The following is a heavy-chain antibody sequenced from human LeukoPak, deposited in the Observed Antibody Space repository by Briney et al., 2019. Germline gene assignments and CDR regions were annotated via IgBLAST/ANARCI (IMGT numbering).Heavy chain of an antibody. D-gene: IGHD3-22*01. V-gene: IGHV3-74*01. J-gene: IGHJ1*01. CDR1: GFTFSTYW. Sequence: PGGSLRLSCAASGFTFSTYWMHWVRQAPGKGLVRVSRIKSDGGTNYADSVKGGFTISRDNAKKTVSLQMNSLRPEDTGVYYCARAPSEIGGYYPEYFRHWGQGTLVTVSS. CDR3: ARAPSEIGGYYPEYFRH. CDR2: IKSDGGT.